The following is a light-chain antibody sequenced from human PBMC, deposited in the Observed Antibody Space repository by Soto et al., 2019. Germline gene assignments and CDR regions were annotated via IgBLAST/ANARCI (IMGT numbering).Light chain of an antibody. Sequence: QSALAQPASVSGSPGQSITISCTGTSSDVGSYNYVSWYQQHPGKAPKLMIYEVSDRPSGISSRFSGSNSGNTASLPISGLQTEDEADYYCSSYTSSSTLFGTGTKGTVL. CDR3: SSYTSSSTL. CDR2: EVS. J-gene: IGLJ1*01. V-gene: IGLV2-14*01. CDR1: SSDVGSYNY.